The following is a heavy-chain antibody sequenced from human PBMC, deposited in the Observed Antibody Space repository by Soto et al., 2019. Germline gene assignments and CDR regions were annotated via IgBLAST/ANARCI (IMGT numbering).Heavy chain of an antibody. V-gene: IGHV3-48*02. CDR1: GFTFSSYS. CDR3: AREPSRGWLQTPFDY. CDR2: ISSSSSTI. J-gene: IGHJ4*02. Sequence: EVQLVESGGGLVQPGGSLRLSCAASGFTFSSYSMNWVRQAPGKGLEWVSYISSSSSTIYYADSVKGRFTISRDNAKKSPYLQMNSLRDEDTAVYYCAREPSRGWLQTPFDYWGQGNLVTVSS. D-gene: IGHD6-19*01.